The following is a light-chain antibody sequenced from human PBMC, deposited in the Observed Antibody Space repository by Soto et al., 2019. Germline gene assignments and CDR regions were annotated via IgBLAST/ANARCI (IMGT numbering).Light chain of an antibody. J-gene: IGKJ2*01. CDR3: QQYNNWPPRYT. V-gene: IGKV3-15*01. Sequence: EIVMTQSPATLSVSPGERATLSCRASQSVSSNLAWYQQTPGQAPRLLIYGASTRATGIPARFSGSGSGTEFTLTISSLQSEEFAVYYCQQYNNWPPRYTFGQGTKLEIK. CDR1: QSVSSN. CDR2: GAS.